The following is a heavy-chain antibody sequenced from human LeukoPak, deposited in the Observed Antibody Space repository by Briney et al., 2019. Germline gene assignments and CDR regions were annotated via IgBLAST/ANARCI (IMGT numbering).Heavy chain of an antibody. CDR3: ARVQIGDSSSWYHYTYYYGMDV. J-gene: IGHJ6*02. D-gene: IGHD6-13*01. Sequence: GESLKISCKGSGYSFTSYWIGWVRQMPGKGLEWMGIIYPGDSDTRYSPSFQGQVTISADKSISTAYLQWSSPKASDTAMYYCARVQIGDSSSWYHYTYYYGMDVWGQGTTVTVSS. CDR2: IYPGDSDT. V-gene: IGHV5-51*01. CDR1: GYSFTSYW.